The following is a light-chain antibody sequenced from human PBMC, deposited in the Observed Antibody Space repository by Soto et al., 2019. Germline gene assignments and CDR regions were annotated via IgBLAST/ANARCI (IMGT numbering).Light chain of an antibody. V-gene: IGLV2-14*02. J-gene: IGLJ1*01. CDR1: SSDVGGYNS. CDR2: EDS. CDR3: SSYTSSSTPYV. Sequence: QSALTQPASVSGSPGQSIAISCTGTSSDVGGYNSVSWYQQHPGKVPKLMIYEDSKRPSGVSNRFSGSKSGNTASLTISGLQAEDEADYYCSSYTSSSTPYVFGTGTKVTVL.